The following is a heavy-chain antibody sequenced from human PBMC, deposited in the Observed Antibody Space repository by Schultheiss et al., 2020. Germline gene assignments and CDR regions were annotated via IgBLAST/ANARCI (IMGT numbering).Heavy chain of an antibody. D-gene: IGHD5-12*01. CDR3: ARRVSPGLSCGMDV. Sequence: GESLKISCAASGFTFSTYGMNWVRQAPGKGLEWVAVISYDGSNKYYADSVKGRFIISRDNAKNSLYLQMNSLRSEDTAVYYCARRVSPGLSCGMDVWGQGTTVTVSS. J-gene: IGHJ6*02. CDR2: ISYDGSNK. CDR1: GFTFSTYG. V-gene: IGHV3-30*03.